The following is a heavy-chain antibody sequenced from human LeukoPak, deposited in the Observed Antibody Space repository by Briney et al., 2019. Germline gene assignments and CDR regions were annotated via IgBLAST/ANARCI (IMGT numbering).Heavy chain of an antibody. CDR2: ISYSSSTI. V-gene: IGHV3-48*01. D-gene: IGHD4-17*01. J-gene: IGHJ4*02. CDR3: ARDRLHYGEYEKTFDY. Sequence: GGSLRLSCAASGFTFSSYVMHWVRQAPGKGLEWVSYISYSSSTIYYADSVKGRFTISRDNGKNSLYLQMNSLRAEDTAVYYCARDRLHYGEYEKTFDYWGQGTLVTVSS. CDR1: GFTFSSYV.